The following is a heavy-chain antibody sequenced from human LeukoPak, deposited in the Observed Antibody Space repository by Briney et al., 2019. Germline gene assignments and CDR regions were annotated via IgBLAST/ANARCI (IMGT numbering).Heavy chain of an antibody. J-gene: IGHJ4*02. V-gene: IGHV4-31*03. CDR2: IYYSGST. CDR3: ARDRADYYYYDSSGTS. D-gene: IGHD3-22*01. Sequence: PSETLSLTCTVSGGSISSGGYYWSWIRQHPGKGLEWIGYIYYSGSTYYNPSLKSRVTISVDTSKNQFSLKLSSVTAADTAVYYCARDRADYYYYDSSGTSWSQGTLVTVSS. CDR1: GGSISSGGYY.